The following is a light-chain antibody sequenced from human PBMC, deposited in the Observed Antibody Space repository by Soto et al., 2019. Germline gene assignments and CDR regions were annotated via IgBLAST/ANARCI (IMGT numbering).Light chain of an antibody. Sequence: EIVLTQSPATLSLSPGERATLSCRASQSVSSSYLAWYQQKPGQSPRLLIYGASIRATGIPDRFSGSGSGTDFTLTISRLEPEDFAVYYCQQYHNSPLTFGGGTKVDIK. J-gene: IGKJ4*01. CDR2: GAS. V-gene: IGKV3-20*01. CDR3: QQYHNSPLT. CDR1: QSVSSSY.